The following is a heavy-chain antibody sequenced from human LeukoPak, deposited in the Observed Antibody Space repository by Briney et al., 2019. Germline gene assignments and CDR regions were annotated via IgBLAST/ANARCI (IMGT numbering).Heavy chain of an antibody. V-gene: IGHV3-23*01. D-gene: IGHD3-10*01. CDR2: VSGSGGTT. Sequence: GGSLRLSWAASGFAFSSYAMSWVRQAPGKGLEWVSVVSGSGGTTYYADSVKGRFTISRDNSKNTLYLQMNSLRAEDTAIYYRAKERSGNTAGYFHYWGQGTLVTVSS. CDR3: AKERSGNTAGYFHY. CDR1: GFAFSSYA. J-gene: IGHJ1*01.